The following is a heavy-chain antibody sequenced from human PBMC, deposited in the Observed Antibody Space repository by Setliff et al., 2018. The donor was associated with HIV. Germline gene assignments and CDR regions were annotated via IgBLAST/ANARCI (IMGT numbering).Heavy chain of an antibody. CDR1: GFSFSDFV. Sequence: GWSLRLSCAASGFSFSDFVMHWVRQAPGKGLEWVSRISHDGLSTSYADSVKGRFSISRDNAKNTLYLQMNSLSAEDTAVYFCARDLEWLLYDYWGPGTLVTVSS. CDR3: ARDLEWLLYDY. J-gene: IGHJ4*02. D-gene: IGHD3-3*01. V-gene: IGHV3-74*01. CDR2: ISHDGLST.